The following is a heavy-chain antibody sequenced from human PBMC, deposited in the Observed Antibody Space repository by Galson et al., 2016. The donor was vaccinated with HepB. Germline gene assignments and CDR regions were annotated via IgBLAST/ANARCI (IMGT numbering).Heavy chain of an antibody. CDR2: IWTDGSNK. Sequence: SLRLSCAASAFTFSNYGMHWVHQAPGKGLEWVAGIWTDGSNKYYGDSVKGRFTISRDNSKNTLYLQMNSLRAEDTAVYYCAKSKGGVWSYYFDSWGQGTLVTVSS. D-gene: IGHD6-19*01. CDR3: AKSKGGVWSYYFDS. V-gene: IGHV3-33*06. J-gene: IGHJ4*02. CDR1: AFTFSNYG.